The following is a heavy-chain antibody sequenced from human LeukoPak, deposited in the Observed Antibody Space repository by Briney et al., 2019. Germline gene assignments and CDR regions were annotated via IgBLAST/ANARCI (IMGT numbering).Heavy chain of an antibody. CDR1: GGSISSSY. Sequence: SETLSLTCTVSGGSISSSYWSWIRQPPGKGLEWIGNIYYSGSTNYNASLKSRDTISIDTSKNQFSLKLSSVTAADTAVYYCARRGVVLPNFFDPWGQGTLVTVSS. D-gene: IGHD2-15*01. V-gene: IGHV4-59*08. CDR2: IYYSGST. CDR3: ARRGVVLPNFFDP. J-gene: IGHJ5*02.